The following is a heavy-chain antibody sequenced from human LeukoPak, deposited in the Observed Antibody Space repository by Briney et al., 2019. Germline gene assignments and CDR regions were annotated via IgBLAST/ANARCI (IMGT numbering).Heavy chain of an antibody. CDR2: IGGSGSST. CDR1: GFTFSSHA. J-gene: IGHJ4*02. D-gene: IGHD6-19*01. CDR3: VRATTYRSGWYPYYFDY. V-gene: IGHV3-23*01. Sequence: PGGSLRLSCAASGFTFSSHAMSWVRQAPGKGLEWVSAIGGSGSSTYYADSVKGRFTISRDSSKNTLQLQMNSLRAEDTAVYYCVRATTYRSGWYPYYFDYWGQGTLVTVSS.